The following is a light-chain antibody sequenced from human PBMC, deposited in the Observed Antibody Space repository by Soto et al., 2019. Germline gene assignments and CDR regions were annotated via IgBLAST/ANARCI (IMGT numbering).Light chain of an antibody. CDR3: SSYTSSSTL. V-gene: IGLV2-18*02. J-gene: IGLJ1*01. CDR2: DVT. CDR1: SRDVGIYNY. Sequence: QSVLTQPRSVSGSPGQSVTVSCTGTSRDVGIYNYVSWYQQRPGTAPKVMIYDVTKRPSGVPDRFSGSKSANTASLTISGLQTEDEADYYCSSYTSSSTLFGTGTKVTVL.